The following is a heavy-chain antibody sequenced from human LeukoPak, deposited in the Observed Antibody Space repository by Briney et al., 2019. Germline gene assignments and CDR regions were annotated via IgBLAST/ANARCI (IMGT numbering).Heavy chain of an antibody. CDR3: AIKLSSGGY. J-gene: IGHJ4*02. D-gene: IGHD3-22*01. CDR1: GYTFTGYY. Sequence: ASVKVSCKASGYTFTGYYMHWVRQATGQGPEWMGWVSPNSANTAYAQKFQGRVTMTRNTSISTAYMELSSLRSEDTAVYYCAIKLSSGGYWGQGTLVTVSS. CDR2: VSPNSANT. V-gene: IGHV1-8*02.